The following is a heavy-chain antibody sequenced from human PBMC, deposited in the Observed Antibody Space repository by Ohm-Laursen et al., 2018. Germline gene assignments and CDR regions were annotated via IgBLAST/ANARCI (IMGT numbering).Heavy chain of an antibody. CDR1: GGSFSGYY. CDR2: INHSRST. CDR3: ARHPVGSSSGWSPFDY. D-gene: IGHD6-19*01. J-gene: IGHJ4*02. Sequence: PSDTLSLTCAVYGGSFSGYYWSWIRQPPGKGLEWIGEINHSRSTKYNSSFKSRVTISVDTSKNQFSLKLSSVTAADTAVYYCARHPVGSSSGWSPFDYWGQGTLVTVSS. V-gene: IGHV4-34*01.